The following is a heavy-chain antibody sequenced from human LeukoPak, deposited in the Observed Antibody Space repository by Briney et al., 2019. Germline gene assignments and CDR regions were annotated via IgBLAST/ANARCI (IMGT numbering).Heavy chain of an antibody. V-gene: IGHV4-59*11. CDR1: GGSIINHY. D-gene: IGHD1-1*01. CDR2: IDYSGGT. CDR3: ARRSTGAPYYFDS. Sequence: SETLSLTCTVSGGSIINHYWSWIRQPPGKGLEWIGYIDYSGGTNFNPSLKSRVTISVDTSKNQFSLNLNSVTAADTAVYYCARRSTGAPYYFDSWGQGTLVTVSP. J-gene: IGHJ4*02.